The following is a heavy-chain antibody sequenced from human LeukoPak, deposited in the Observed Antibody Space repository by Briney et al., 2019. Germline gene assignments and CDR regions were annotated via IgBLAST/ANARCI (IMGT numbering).Heavy chain of an antibody. CDR3: ARKGTVTTPFDY. CDR1: GDSVSSDSAA. J-gene: IGHJ4*02. V-gene: IGHV6-1*01. CDR2: TYYRSKWIS. Sequence: SQTLSLTCAISGDSVSSDSAAWNWIRQSPSRGLGWLGRTYYRSKWISDYALSVKSRITINADTSKNQFSLQLNSVTPEDTAVYYCARKGTVTTPFDYWGQGILVTVSS. D-gene: IGHD4-11*01.